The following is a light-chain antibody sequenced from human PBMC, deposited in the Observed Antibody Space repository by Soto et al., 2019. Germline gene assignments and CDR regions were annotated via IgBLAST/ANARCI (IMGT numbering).Light chain of an antibody. CDR3: SSYTSKSSLI. V-gene: IGLV2-14*01. J-gene: IGLJ2*01. CDR2: EAR. Sequence: QSVLTQPASVSGSPGQAITIAGAGTIRDVGAYNLVSWYQQHPGRAPQLIIYEARNRPSGISFRFSGSKSGTTASLTSSGLQAEDEADYYCSSYTSKSSLIFGGGTQLTVL. CDR1: IRDVGAYNL.